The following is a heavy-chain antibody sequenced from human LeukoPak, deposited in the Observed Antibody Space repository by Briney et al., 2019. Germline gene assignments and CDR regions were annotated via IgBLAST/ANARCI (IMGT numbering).Heavy chain of an antibody. CDR3: AREHSSSWYDQNWFDP. V-gene: IGHV4-4*07. CDR1: GGSISSYY. D-gene: IGHD6-13*01. CDR2: IYTSGST. J-gene: IGHJ5*02. Sequence: PSETLSLTCTVSGGSISSYYWSWIRQPAGKGLEWIGRIYTSGSTNYNPSLKSRVTMSVDTSKNQFSLKLSSVTAADTAVYCCAREHSSSWYDQNWFDPWGQGTLVTVSS.